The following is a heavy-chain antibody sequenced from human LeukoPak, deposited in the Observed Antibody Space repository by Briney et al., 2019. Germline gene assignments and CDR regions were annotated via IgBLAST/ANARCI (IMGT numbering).Heavy chain of an antibody. D-gene: IGHD6-13*01. Sequence: GGSLRLSCTASGFTFGDYTMSWFRQAPGKGLEWVGFIRSKAYGGTTEYAASVKGRFTISRDDSKSIAYLQMNSLKTEDTAVYYCTRVGQAEQQLVPLVGFDYWGQGTLVTVSS. CDR1: GFTFGDYT. CDR2: IRSKAYGGTT. J-gene: IGHJ4*02. CDR3: TRVGQAEQQLVPLVGFDY. V-gene: IGHV3-49*03.